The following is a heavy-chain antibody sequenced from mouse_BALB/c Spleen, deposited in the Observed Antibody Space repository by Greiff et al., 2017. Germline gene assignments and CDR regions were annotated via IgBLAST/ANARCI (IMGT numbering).Heavy chain of an antibody. V-gene: IGHV1-54*03. CDR2: INPGSGGT. CDR1: GYAFTNYL. D-gene: IGHD2-4*01. CDR3: AREGHYYDYDGPYAMDY. Sequence: QVQLKQSGAELVRPGTSVKVSCKASGYAFTNYLIEWVKQRPGQGLEWIGVINPGSGGTNYNEKFKGKATLTADKSSSTAYMQLSSLTSDDSAVYFCAREGHYYDYDGPYAMDYWGQGTSVTVSS. J-gene: IGHJ4*01.